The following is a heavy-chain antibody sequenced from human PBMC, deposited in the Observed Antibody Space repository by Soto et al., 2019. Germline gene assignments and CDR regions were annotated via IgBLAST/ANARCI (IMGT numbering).Heavy chain of an antibody. Sequence: EVKLLESGGGLVQPGGSLRLSCGASGFTVTSNGVNWVRQAPGKGLEWVSAISPNGQGIWYADSVKGRFTISRDISRNTVFLQMDSLRAEDTAVYYCAKDRQYPRDYIHYWGQGTLVTVSS. CDR3: AKDRQYPRDYIHY. D-gene: IGHD4-4*01. CDR1: GFTVTSNG. V-gene: IGHV3-23*01. CDR2: ISPNGQGI. J-gene: IGHJ4*02.